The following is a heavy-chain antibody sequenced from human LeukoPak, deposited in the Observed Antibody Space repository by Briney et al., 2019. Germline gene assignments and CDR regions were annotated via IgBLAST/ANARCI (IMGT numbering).Heavy chain of an antibody. CDR1: GFTFSSYA. CDR2: ISGSGGST. J-gene: IGHJ5*02. D-gene: IGHD3-22*01. V-gene: IGHV3-23*01. Sequence: GGSLRLSCAASGFTFSSYAMNWVRQAPGKGLEWVSGISGSGGSTNYADSVKGRFTISRDNSKNTLYLQMNSLRAEDTAVYYCAKGATGRSGYDWFDPWGQGTLVTVPS. CDR3: AKGATGRSGYDWFDP.